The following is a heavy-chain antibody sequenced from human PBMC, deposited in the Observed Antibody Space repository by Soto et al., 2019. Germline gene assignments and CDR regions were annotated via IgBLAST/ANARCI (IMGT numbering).Heavy chain of an antibody. CDR2: ISGSGGST. CDR3: AYFVGGAAAGPNWCDP. V-gene: IGHV3-23*01. J-gene: IGHJ5*02. CDR1: GFTFSSYA. D-gene: IGHD6-13*01. Sequence: PGGSLRLSCAASGFTFSSYAMSWVRQAPGKGLEWVSAISGSGGSTYYADSVKGRFTISRDNSKNTLYLQMNSLRAEDTAVYYFAYFVGGAAAGPNWCDPWGQGTLVTVSS.